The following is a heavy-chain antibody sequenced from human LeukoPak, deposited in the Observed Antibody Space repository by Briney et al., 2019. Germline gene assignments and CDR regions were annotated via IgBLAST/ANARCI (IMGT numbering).Heavy chain of an antibody. D-gene: IGHD4-11*01. J-gene: IGHJ5*02. Sequence: SETLSLTCAVSGGSINNHKWWSWIRQSPGKGLEWLGEIFYTGSPNYNPSFKSRITMSVDKSNNQFSLILTSVTVADTAVYYCARDGNSYYDHWGQGILVTVTS. CDR3: ARDGNSYYDH. CDR2: IFYTGSP. CDR1: GGSINNHKW. V-gene: IGHV4-4*02.